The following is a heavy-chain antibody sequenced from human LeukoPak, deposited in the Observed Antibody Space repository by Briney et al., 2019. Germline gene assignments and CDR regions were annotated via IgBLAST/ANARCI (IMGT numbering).Heavy chain of an antibody. D-gene: IGHD3-16*01. CDR1: GFTFSSYG. Sequence: GGSLRLSWAASGFTFSSYGMHWVGQAPGKGLEWVAVIWYDGSNKYYADSVKGRFTISRDNSKNTLFLQMNSLRAEDTAVYYCARDLLGHFDYWGQGTLVTVSS. CDR3: ARDLLGHFDY. CDR2: IWYDGSNK. V-gene: IGHV3-33*01. J-gene: IGHJ4*02.